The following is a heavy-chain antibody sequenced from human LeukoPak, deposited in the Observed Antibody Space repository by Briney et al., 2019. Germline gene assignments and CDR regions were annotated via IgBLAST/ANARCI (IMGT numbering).Heavy chain of an antibody. V-gene: IGHV1-46*01. D-gene: IGHD4-17*01. CDR1: GYTFTNHH. Sequence: GASVKVSCKASGYTFTNHHIHWVRQAPGQGLEWMGIINPNAGSTNYPQKFQGRVTMTRDTSTSTVYMELRSLRSEDSAVYFCARGRELTVTTIGNVGEFDYWGQGTLVSVSS. CDR3: ARGRELTVTTIGNVGEFDY. CDR2: INPNAGST. J-gene: IGHJ4*02.